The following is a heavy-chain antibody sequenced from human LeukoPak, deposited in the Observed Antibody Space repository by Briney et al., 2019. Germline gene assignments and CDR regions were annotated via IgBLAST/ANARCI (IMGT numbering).Heavy chain of an antibody. CDR1: GFTSSSYS. J-gene: IGHJ6*03. CDR2: ISSSSTI. CDR3: ARRGGWYYYYYMDV. D-gene: IGHD6-19*01. Sequence: GGSLRLSSAASGFTSSSYSTNWVRQAPGKGLEWVSYISSSSTIYYADSVKGRFTISRDNAKHSLYLQMNSLRAEDTAVYYCARRGGWYYYYYMDVWGKGTTVTVSS. V-gene: IGHV3-48*04.